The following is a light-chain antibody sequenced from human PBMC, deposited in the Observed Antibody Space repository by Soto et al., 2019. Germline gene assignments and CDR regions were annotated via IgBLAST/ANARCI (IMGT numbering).Light chain of an antibody. CDR2: KAS. Sequence: DIQMTQSPSTLSASVGDRVTITCRASQSISTWLAWYQQKPGKAPKLLIYKASSLDSGVPSRFSGSGSGTEFTLTISSLQPDDFATYYCQHYYNYPWTFGQGTKVEIK. CDR1: QSISTW. J-gene: IGKJ1*01. V-gene: IGKV1-5*03. CDR3: QHYYNYPWT.